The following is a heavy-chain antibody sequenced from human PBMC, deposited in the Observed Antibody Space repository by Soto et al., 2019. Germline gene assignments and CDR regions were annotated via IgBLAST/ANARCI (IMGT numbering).Heavy chain of an antibody. CDR2: IYPSGTT. D-gene: IGHD3-10*01. CDR1: GDSISSSIW. CDR3: SRRGDGSGSLDY. Sequence: QVQLQESGPGLVKPPGTLSLTCAVFGDSISSSIWWSWARLPPGKGLEWIGEIYPSGTTNYNPSLKSRVTISVDKSKNQFSLKMNSLTAADTAVYFCSRRGDGSGSLDYWGQGTLVTVFS. J-gene: IGHJ4*02. V-gene: IGHV4-4*01.